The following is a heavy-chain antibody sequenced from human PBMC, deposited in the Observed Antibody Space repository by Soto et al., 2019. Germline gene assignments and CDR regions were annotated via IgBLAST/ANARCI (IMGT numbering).Heavy chain of an antibody. V-gene: IGHV1-18*04. J-gene: IGHJ3*02. D-gene: IGHD3-22*01. Sequence: QVQLVQSGAEVKKPGASVKVSCKASGYTFTSYGISWVRQAPGQGLEWMGWISAYNGNTNYAQKLQGRVTMTTDTSTSTAYMELRSLRSDDTAVYYCATETTYYYDSSGYYGAFVIWGQGTMVTVSS. CDR2: ISAYNGNT. CDR1: GYTFTSYG. CDR3: ATETTYYYDSSGYYGAFVI.